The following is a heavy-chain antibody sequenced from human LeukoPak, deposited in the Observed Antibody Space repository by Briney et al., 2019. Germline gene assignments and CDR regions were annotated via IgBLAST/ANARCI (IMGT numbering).Heavy chain of an antibody. CDR3: AHSLDSTSWYGYYYYMDV. V-gene: IGHV2-5*02. Sequence: SGPALVKPTQTLTLTCSFSGFSVSTPGVGVGWVRQPPGKALEWLGFIYWGDDKRYSPSLKSRLTITKDTSKSQVVLTLTNVDPVDTATYFCAHSLDSTSWYGYYYYMDVWGKGTTVTVSS. CDR1: GFSVSTPGVG. J-gene: IGHJ6*03. CDR2: IYWGDDK. D-gene: IGHD2-2*01.